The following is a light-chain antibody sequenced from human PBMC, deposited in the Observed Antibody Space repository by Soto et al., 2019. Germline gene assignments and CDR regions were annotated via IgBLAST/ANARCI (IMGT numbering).Light chain of an antibody. CDR1: QGIATD. V-gene: IGKV1-16*01. CDR3: QQYYTSPFP. J-gene: IGKJ3*01. Sequence: DIQMTQSPSSISASVGDRITITCRASQGIATDLAWFQQRPGQAPKSLIYAASTLQSGVPSVFSAIGSGTDFSLTISGLQPADFATYYCQQYYTSPFPFGPGTRV. CDR2: AAS.